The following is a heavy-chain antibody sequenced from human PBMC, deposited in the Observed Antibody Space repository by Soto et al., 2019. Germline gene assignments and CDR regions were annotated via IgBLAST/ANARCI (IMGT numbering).Heavy chain of an antibody. D-gene: IGHD4-17*01. Sequence: GASVKVSCKASGYTFSSYAMNWVLQSPGQRLEWMGWINAGNGNTKYSQKFQGRVTISRDTSASTAYMELSSLRSEDTAVYYCARGVSTVTPNWFDPWGQGSLVTVSS. CDR1: GYTFSSYA. J-gene: IGHJ5*02. CDR3: ARGVSTVTPNWFDP. CDR2: INAGNGNT. V-gene: IGHV1-3*01.